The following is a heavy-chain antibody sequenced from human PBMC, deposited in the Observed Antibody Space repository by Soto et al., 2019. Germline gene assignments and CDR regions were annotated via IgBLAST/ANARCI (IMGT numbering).Heavy chain of an antibody. J-gene: IGHJ4*02. V-gene: IGHV1-3*05. D-gene: IGHD4-17*01. CDR3: ASESYGGEFDY. CDR2: INAGNGNT. Sequence: QVQLVQSGAEEKKPGASVKVSCKASGYTFTTYAMHWVRQAPGQGLEWMRWINAGNGNTKYSQKFQGRVTITRDTSASTAYMELSSLRSEDTAVYYCASESYGGEFDYWGQGTLVTVSS. CDR1: GYTFTTYA.